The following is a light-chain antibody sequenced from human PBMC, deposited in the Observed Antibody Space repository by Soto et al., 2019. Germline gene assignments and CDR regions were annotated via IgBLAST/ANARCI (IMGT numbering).Light chain of an antibody. J-gene: IGKJ5*01. CDR2: GAS. Sequence: EVVLTQSPAILSLSPGERATLSCRASQSVSVNLGWYQQKPGQAPRPLIHGASSRATGIPDRFSGSGSGTDFTLTINRLEPEDFAVYYCHQYGISPPVTFGQGTRLEIK. CDR1: QSVSVN. V-gene: IGKV3-20*01. CDR3: HQYGISPPVT.